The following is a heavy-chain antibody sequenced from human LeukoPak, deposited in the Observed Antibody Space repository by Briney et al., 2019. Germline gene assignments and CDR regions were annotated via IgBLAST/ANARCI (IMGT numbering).Heavy chain of an antibody. CDR3: ARVPTVTVHYYYYYYMDV. V-gene: IGHV1-2*02. CDR2: INPNSGGT. D-gene: IGHD4-17*01. Sequence: VASVKVSCKASGYTFTGYYMHWVRQAPGQGLEWMGWINPNSGGTNYAQKFQGRVTMTRDTSISTAYMELSRLRSDDTAVYYCARVPTVTVHYYYYYYMDVWGKGTTVTVSS. CDR1: GYTFTGYY. J-gene: IGHJ6*03.